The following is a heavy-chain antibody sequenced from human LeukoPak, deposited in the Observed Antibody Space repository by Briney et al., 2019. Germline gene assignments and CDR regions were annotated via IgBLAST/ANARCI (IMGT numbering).Heavy chain of an antibody. CDR1: GYTFTGYY. J-gene: IGHJ4*02. CDR2: INPNSGGT. D-gene: IGHD5-24*01. Sequence: ASVKVSCKASGYTFTGYYMHWVRQAPGQGLEWMGWINPNSGGTNYAQRFQGRVTMTRDTSISTAYMELSRLRSDDTAVYYCARGAGEDGNFDYWGQGTLVTVSS. CDR3: ARGAGEDGNFDY. V-gene: IGHV1-2*02.